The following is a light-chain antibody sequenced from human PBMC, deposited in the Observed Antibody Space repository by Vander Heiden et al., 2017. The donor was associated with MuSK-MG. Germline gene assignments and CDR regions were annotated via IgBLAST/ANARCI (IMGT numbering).Light chain of an antibody. CDR2: AAS. V-gene: IGKV1-9*01. CDR3: QQLKSYPLT. CDR1: QDISSY. J-gene: IGKJ4*01. Sequence: DIQLTQSPSFLSASVGDRVTITCRASQDISSYLAWYQQKPGEAPKLLIYAASSLQTGVPSRFSGSGSGTEFTLTISSLQTEDFATYHCQQLKSYPLTFGGGTKVEIK.